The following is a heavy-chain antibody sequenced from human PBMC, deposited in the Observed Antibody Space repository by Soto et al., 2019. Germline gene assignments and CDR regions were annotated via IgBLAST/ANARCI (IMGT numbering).Heavy chain of an antibody. CDR2: IKQDGSEK. Sequence: AGSLRHSCAPSGVTNSSHGMSSVLQGPGKGLEGVANIKQDGSEKYYVDSVKGRFTISRDNANNSLYLQMNSLRAEDKAVYYCARDRDGDSYSYYYYCMDVWGKGTTVTVSS. D-gene: IGHD4-17*01. CDR1: GVTNSSHG. J-gene: IGHJ6*03. V-gene: IGHV3-7*01. CDR3: ARDRDGDSYSYYYYCMDV.